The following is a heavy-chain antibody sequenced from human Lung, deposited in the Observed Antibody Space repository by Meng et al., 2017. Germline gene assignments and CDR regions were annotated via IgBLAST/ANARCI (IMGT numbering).Heavy chain of an antibody. J-gene: IGHJ4*02. CDR1: GSTFTTDA. CDR3: ARGDLGMSGYYYTVH. V-gene: IGHV7-4-1*02. Sequence: QGQLVQSGAEWKKPGASAKISCKASGSTFTTDAMNWGRQAPGQGLEWMGWINTDTRNPTYAQGFTGRFVCSLDTSVSTAYLQISSLMAEDTAIYYCARGDLGMSGYYYTVHWGQGTLVTVSS. CDR2: INTDTRNP. D-gene: IGHD3-22*01.